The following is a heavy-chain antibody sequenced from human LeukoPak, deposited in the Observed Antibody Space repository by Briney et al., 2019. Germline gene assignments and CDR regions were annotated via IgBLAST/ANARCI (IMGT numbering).Heavy chain of an antibody. CDR2: INPNSGGT. CDR1: GYTFTGYY. V-gene: IGHV1-2*02. CDR3: ARPDFWSGPFDY. D-gene: IGHD3-3*01. Sequence: ASVKVSCKASGYTFTGYYMHWVRQAPEQGLEWMGWINPNSGGTNYAQKFQGRVTMTRDTSISTAYMELSRLRSDDTAVYYCARPDFWSGPFDYWGQGTLVTVSS. J-gene: IGHJ4*02.